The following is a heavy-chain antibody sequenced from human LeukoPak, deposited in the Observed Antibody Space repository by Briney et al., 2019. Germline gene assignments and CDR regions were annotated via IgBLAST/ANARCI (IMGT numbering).Heavy chain of an antibody. CDR3: TRDRSTCEGVCHSEGFDN. CDR1: GGSFSGYY. J-gene: IGHJ4*02. CDR2: FYYAGNA. V-gene: IGHV4-59*12. Sequence: PSETLSLTCSVSGGSFSGYYWNWIRQSPEKGLEWLGYFYYAGNASYNPSLRSRLTISLDTFKNEFSLQLTSVTAADTAVYYCTRDRSTCEGVCHSEGFDNWGRGALVTVSS. D-gene: IGHD2-8*01.